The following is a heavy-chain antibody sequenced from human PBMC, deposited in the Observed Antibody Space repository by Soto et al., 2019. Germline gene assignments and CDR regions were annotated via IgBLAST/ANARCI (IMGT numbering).Heavy chain of an antibody. Sequence: QLQLEESGPGLVKPSETLSLTCAVSGGSLTSTDYYWGWIRQPPGKGLEWIGSISYSGNIHYNPSLKSRLTISVDSSNSHFSLTLPSVTAADTAVYFCASRPTFYHGSGTYYDAFDVWGQGTMVTVSS. CDR3: ASRPTFYHGSGTYYDAFDV. V-gene: IGHV4-39*02. J-gene: IGHJ3*01. D-gene: IGHD3-10*01. CDR2: ISYSGNI. CDR1: GGSLTSTDYY.